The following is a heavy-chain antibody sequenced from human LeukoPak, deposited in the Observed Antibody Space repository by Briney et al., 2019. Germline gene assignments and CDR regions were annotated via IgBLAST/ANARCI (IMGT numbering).Heavy chain of an antibody. CDR1: GGTFSSYA. J-gene: IGHJ4*02. CDR3: ARSPSGYSGYDPVYY. Sequence: ASVKVSCKPSGGTFSSYAITWVRQAPGQGLEWMGGIIPMSGTANYAQKFQGRVTITADESTSTAYMKLSSLRSEDTAVYYCARSPSGYSGYDPVYYWGQGTLVTVSS. V-gene: IGHV1-69*13. D-gene: IGHD5-12*01. CDR2: IIPMSGTA.